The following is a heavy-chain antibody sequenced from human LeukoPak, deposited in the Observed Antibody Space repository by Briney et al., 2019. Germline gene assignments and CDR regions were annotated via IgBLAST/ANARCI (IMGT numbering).Heavy chain of an antibody. D-gene: IGHD6-19*01. V-gene: IGHV4-59*11. CDR2: IYYSGST. J-gene: IGHJ5*02. Sequence: SETLSLTCTVSGGSISSHYWSWIRQPPGKGLEWIGYIYYSGSTNYNPSLKSRVTISVDTSKNQFSLKLSSVTAADTAVYYCARVAVAGTFDPWGQGTLVTVSS. CDR3: ARVAVAGTFDP. CDR1: GGSISSHY.